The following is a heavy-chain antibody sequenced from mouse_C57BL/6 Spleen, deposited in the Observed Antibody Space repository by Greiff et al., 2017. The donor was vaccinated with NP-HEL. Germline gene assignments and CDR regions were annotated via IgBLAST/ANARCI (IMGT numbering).Heavy chain of an antibody. CDR3: ARGGGYGSSSWLAY. J-gene: IGHJ3*01. CDR1: GFTFSSYA. Sequence: EVKLLESGGGLVKPGGSLKLSCAASGFTFSSYAMSWVRQTPEKRLEWVATISDGGSYTYYPDNVKGRFTISRDNAKNNLYLQMSHLKSEDTAMYYCARGGGYGSSSWLAYWGQGTLVTVSA. CDR2: ISDGGSYT. D-gene: IGHD1-1*01. V-gene: IGHV5-4*03.